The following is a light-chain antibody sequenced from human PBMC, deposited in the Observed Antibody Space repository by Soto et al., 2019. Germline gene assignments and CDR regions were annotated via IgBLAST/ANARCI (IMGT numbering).Light chain of an antibody. CDR3: QQINSFPFT. CDR2: CAS. CDR1: QGISNW. J-gene: IGKJ2*01. Sequence: DIQMTQSRSSVCASVGDRVTITCRASQGISNWLASYQQKPGKAPNLLIYCASNLQSGVPSRFSGSRSGTDFHLTISGLQPEDFASYYCQQINSFPFTVGQGTRLDIK. V-gene: IGKV1-12*01.